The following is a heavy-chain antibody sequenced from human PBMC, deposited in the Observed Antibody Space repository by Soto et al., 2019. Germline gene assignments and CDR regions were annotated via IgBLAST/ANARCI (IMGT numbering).Heavy chain of an antibody. CDR3: SXEYCDNTHCYAAVEWFDP. CDR2: INAGNFNT. V-gene: IGHV1-3*01. Sequence: ASVKVSCKASGYTFTSFAMHLVRQAPVHMLELIVWINAGNFNTKSSQKFQGRFTIAMYTSASTSYIELIILRAEDTAVYYCSXEYCDNTHCYAAVEWFDPWGQGTLVTVSS. J-gene: IGHJ5*02. CDR1: GYTFTSFA. D-gene: IGHD2-2*01.